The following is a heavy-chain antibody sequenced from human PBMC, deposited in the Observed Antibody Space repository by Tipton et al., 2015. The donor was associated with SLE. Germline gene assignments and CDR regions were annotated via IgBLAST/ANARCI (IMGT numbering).Heavy chain of an antibody. Sequence: TLSLTCTVSGGSISSSSYYWSWIRQPAGKGLEWIGRIYVSGSTNYNPSLKSRVTMSVDVSKNRFSLKLSSVTAADTAVYYCARDLRAIGDRFDPWGQGALATVSS. CDR2: IYVSGST. CDR3: ARDLRAIGDRFDP. J-gene: IGHJ5*02. V-gene: IGHV4-61*02. D-gene: IGHD3-16*01. CDR1: GGSISSSSYY.